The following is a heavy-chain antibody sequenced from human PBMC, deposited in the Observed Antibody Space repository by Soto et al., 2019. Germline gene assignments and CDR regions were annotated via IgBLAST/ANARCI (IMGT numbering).Heavy chain of an antibody. CDR2: IWYDGSNK. CDR1: GFTFSSYG. D-gene: IGHD3-9*01. Sequence: GGSLRLSCAASGFTFSSYGMHWVRRAPGKGLEWVAVIWYDGSNKYYADSVKGRFTISRDNSKNTLYLQMNSLRAEDTAVYYCARWGALLRYFDWLPFDYWGQGTLVTVSS. CDR3: ARWGALLRYFDWLPFDY. V-gene: IGHV3-33*01. J-gene: IGHJ4*02.